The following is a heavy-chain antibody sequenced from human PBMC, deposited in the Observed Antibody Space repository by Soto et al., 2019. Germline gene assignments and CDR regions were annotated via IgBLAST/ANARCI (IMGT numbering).Heavy chain of an antibody. J-gene: IGHJ5*02. CDR3: ASDWGYSSSFGFGNWFDP. Sequence: QVQLQESGPGLVKPSQTLSLTCTVSGGSISSGDYYWSWIREPPGKGLEWIGYIYYNGSNSYNPSLTSRVTISLETSKNQFSLKLSSVTAADTAVYYCASDWGYSSSFGFGNWFDPWGQGTLVTVSS. CDR2: IYYNGSN. CDR1: GGSISSGDYY. D-gene: IGHD6-6*01. V-gene: IGHV4-30-4*01.